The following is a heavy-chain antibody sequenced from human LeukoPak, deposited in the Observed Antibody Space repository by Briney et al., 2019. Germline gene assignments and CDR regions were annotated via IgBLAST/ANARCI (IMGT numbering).Heavy chain of an antibody. V-gene: IGHV4-59*08. CDR1: GGSISSYY. Sequence: KTSETLSLTCTVSGGSISSYYWSWIRQPPGKGLEWIAYVYYTGRTLFNPSLESRVTISVDTSKTQFSLTVTSVTAADTAVYYCARLRYYDSSGYTFDNWGHGTLVTVSS. J-gene: IGHJ4*01. CDR2: VYYTGRT. CDR3: ARLRYYDSSGYTFDN. D-gene: IGHD3-22*01.